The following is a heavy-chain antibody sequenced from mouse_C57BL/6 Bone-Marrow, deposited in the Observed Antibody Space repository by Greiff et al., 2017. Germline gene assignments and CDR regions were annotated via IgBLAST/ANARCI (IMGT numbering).Heavy chain of an antibody. Sequence: QVQLQQPGAELVRPGSSVKLSCKASGYTFTSYWMHWVKQRPIQGLEWIGNIDPSDSETHYNQKFKDKATLTVDKSSSTAYMQLSRLTSEDSAVYYCARGTTGSSWFAYWGQGTLVTVSA. V-gene: IGHV1-52*01. J-gene: IGHJ3*01. CDR2: IDPSDSET. CDR1: GYTFTSYW. CDR3: ARGTTGSSWFAY. D-gene: IGHD1-1*01.